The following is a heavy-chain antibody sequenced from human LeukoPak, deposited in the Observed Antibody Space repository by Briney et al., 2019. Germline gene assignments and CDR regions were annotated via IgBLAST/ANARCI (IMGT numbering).Heavy chain of an antibody. V-gene: IGHV4-34*01. J-gene: IGHJ4*02. D-gene: IGHD6-13*01. Sequence: TSETLSLTCAVYGGSFSGYYWSWIRQPPGKGLEWIGEINHSGSTNYNPSLKSRVTISVDTSKNQFSLKLSSVTAADTAVYYCASLSVGQQQLGTLDYWGQGALVTVSS. CDR3: ASLSVGQQQLGTLDY. CDR2: INHSGST. CDR1: GGSFSGYY.